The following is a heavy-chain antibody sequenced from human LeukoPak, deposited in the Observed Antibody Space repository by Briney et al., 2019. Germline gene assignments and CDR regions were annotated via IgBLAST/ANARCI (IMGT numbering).Heavy chain of an antibody. Sequence: GGSLRLSCAASGFTFSSYAMSWVRQAPGKGLEWVSAISGSGGSTYYADSVEGRFTSSRDNSKNTLYLQMNSVRAEDRAVYYCAKDLNYDILTGYYYRPVNYWGQGTLVTVSS. V-gene: IGHV3-23*01. CDR1: GFTFSSYA. J-gene: IGHJ4*02. CDR3: AKDLNYDILTGYYYRPVNY. CDR2: ISGSGGST. D-gene: IGHD3-9*01.